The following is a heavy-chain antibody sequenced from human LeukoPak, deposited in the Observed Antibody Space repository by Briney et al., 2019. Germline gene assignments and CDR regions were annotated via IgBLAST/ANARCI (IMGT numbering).Heavy chain of an antibody. J-gene: IGHJ4*02. CDR2: ISAYNGDT. Sequence: ASVKVSCKASGYTFTSHGISWVRQAPGQGLEWMGWISAYNGDTKYAQKTQGRVTITTDASTSTAYMEPRSLRSDDTAMYYCARDPSNTSGFYAYLDSRGQGTLVTVSS. D-gene: IGHD6-19*01. CDR3: ARDPSNTSGFYAYLDS. V-gene: IGHV1-18*01. CDR1: GYTFTSHG.